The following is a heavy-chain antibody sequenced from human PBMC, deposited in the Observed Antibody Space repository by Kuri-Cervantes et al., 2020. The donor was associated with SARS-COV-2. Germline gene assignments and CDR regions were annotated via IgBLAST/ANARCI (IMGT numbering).Heavy chain of an antibody. J-gene: IGHJ6*02. CDR3: ARRYCSGGSCYSRGGYYYYGMDV. D-gene: IGHD2-15*01. CDR2: IIPIFGTA. CDR1: GYTFTGYY. V-gene: IGHV1-69*13. Sequence: SVKVSCKASGYTFTGYYMHWVRQAPGQGLEWMGGIIPIFGTASYAQKFQGRVTITADESTSTAYMELSSLRSEDTAVYYCARRYCSGGSCYSRGGYYYYGMDVWGQGTTVTVSS.